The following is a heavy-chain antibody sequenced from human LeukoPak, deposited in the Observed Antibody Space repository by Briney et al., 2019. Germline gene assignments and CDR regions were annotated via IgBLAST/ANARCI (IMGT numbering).Heavy chain of an antibody. CDR1: GGSISSSSYY. CDR2: IYYSGST. J-gene: IGHJ4*02. D-gene: IGHD3-9*01. CDR3: ARSDILTGYTSYFDY. V-gene: IGHV4-39*07. Sequence: SETLSLTCTVSGGSISSSSYYWGWIRQPPGKGLEWIGSIYYSGSTYYNPSLKSRVTISVDTSKNQFSLKLSSVTAADAAVYYCARSDILTGYTSYFDYWGQGTLVTVSS.